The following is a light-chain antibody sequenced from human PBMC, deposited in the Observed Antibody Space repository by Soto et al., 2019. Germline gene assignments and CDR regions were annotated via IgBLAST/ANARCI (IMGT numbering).Light chain of an antibody. CDR2: GAS. J-gene: IGKJ5*01. V-gene: IGKV3D-15*01. CDR1: QNINSD. CDR3: QQYRSSPIT. Sequence: EIVMTQSPATLSVSPGESATLSCRASQNINSDLAWYVQKPGQAPRRVIYGASTWGTDVPPRFTGRGSGTEFPLTIGGLQYEAVAVYYWQQYRSSPITFGQGTRL.